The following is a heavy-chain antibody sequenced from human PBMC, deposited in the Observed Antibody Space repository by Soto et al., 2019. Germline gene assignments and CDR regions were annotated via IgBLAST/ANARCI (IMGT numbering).Heavy chain of an antibody. CDR2: IKPDGSET. J-gene: IGHJ4*02. Sequence: GGSLRLSCAASGFSFSGFWMTWVRQAPGKGLEWVAHIKPDGSETKYVDPVKGLSTNSRDNGKNSLSLQMNSLRAEDTAVYYCVRDAGWYNFEYWGQGILVTVSS. D-gene: IGHD6-19*01. V-gene: IGHV3-7*03. CDR3: VRDAGWYNFEY. CDR1: GFSFSGFW.